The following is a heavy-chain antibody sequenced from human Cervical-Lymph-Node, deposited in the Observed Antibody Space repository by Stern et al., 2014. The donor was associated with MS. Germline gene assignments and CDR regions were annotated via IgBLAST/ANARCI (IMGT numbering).Heavy chain of an antibody. CDR2: IIPIFGVT. CDR1: GGTFRSYG. Sequence: MQLVESGAEVKQPGSSVNVSCQASGGTFRSYGFSWVRQAPGQGLEWMGGIIPIFGVTNYEQKYQGRVTIIADESTNTVYMELSSLRSEDTAVYYCARHFDWLLGAEDYGMDVWGQGTTVTVSS. J-gene: IGHJ6*02. V-gene: IGHV1-69*01. D-gene: IGHD3-9*01. CDR3: ARHFDWLLGAEDYGMDV.